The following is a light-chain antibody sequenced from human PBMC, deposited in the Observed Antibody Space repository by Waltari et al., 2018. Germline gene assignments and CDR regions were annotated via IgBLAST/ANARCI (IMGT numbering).Light chain of an antibody. V-gene: IGKV3-20*01. CDR1: QSVSRNY. J-gene: IGKJ4*01. Sequence: EIVLTQSPGTLSLSPGERATISCRASQSVSRNYLTWYQQKGGQAPRLLIHGASVRATGIPDRFMGSGSGTDFTLTISRLEPEDFAVYYCQQYDGEVLTFGGGTKVEI. CDR2: GAS. CDR3: QQYDGEVLT.